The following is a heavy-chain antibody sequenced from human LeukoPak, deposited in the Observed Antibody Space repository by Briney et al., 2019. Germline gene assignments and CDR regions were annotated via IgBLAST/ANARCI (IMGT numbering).Heavy chain of an antibody. V-gene: IGHV4-31*03. D-gene: IGHD3-10*01. J-gene: IGHJ4*02. CDR2: IYYSGST. Sequence: SETLSLTCTVSGGSISSNGYYWSWIRQHPGKGLEWIGYIYYSGSTYYNPSVKSRVAISVATSKNQFSLKLSSPTAADTAVYYCARDPWGGGFDYWGQGTLVTVSS. CDR3: ARDPWGGGFDY. CDR1: GGSISSNGYY.